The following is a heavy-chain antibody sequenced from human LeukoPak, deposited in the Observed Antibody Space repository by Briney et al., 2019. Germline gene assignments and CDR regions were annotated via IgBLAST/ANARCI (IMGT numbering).Heavy chain of an antibody. CDR1: GYTLTELS. D-gene: IGHD3-10*01. CDR2: INPDRGDT. V-gene: IGHV1-2*04. J-gene: IGHJ4*02. Sequence: ASVKVSCKVSGYTLTELSMHWVRQAPGQGLEWMGWINPDRGDTNYAQKYQGWVTMTRDTSINTAYMEVSRLKPDDTAVYYCARSWFSVRGISPWNFDFWGQGTLVSVSS. CDR3: ARSWFSVRGISPWNFDF.